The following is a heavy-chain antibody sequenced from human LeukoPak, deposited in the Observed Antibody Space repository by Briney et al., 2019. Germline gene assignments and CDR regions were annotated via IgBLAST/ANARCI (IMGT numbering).Heavy chain of an antibody. V-gene: IGHV4-34*01. CDR1: GGSFSGYY. J-gene: IGHJ4*02. D-gene: IGHD3-10*01. CDR2: INHSGST. CDR3: ARNPFSELWFGELLRRYYFDY. Sequence: PSETLSLTCAVYGGSFSGYYWSWIRQPPGKGLEWIGEINHSGSTNYNPSLKSRVTISVDTSKNQFSLKLSSVTAADTAVYYCARNPFSELWFGELLRRYYFDYWGQGTLVTVSS.